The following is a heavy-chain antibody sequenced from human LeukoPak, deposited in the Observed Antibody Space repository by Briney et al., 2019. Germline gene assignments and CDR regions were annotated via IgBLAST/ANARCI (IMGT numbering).Heavy chain of an antibody. V-gene: IGHV3-48*03. CDR2: ISSSGSTI. CDR1: GFTFSSYE. Sequence: GGSLRLSCAASGFTFSSYEMNWVRQAPGKGLEWVSYISSSGSTIYYADSVKGRFTISRDNAKNPLYLQMNSLRAEDTAVYYCARDVIAAAGIDWFDPWGQGTLVTVSS. J-gene: IGHJ5*02. D-gene: IGHD6-13*01. CDR3: ARDVIAAAGIDWFDP.